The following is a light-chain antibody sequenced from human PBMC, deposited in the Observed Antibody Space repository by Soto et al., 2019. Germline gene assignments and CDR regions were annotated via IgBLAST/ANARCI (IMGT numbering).Light chain of an antibody. CDR1: QSVSSN. CDR3: QQYNNWPPLT. V-gene: IGKV3D-15*01. Sequence: EIVMTQSPATLAVSAGERVTLSCRASQSVSSNLAWYQQKPGQAPRLLIYGASTRATGIPARFSGSGSGTDFTLTISSLQSEDLAVYYCQQYNNWPPLTFGGGTMVEI. J-gene: IGKJ4*01. CDR2: GAS.